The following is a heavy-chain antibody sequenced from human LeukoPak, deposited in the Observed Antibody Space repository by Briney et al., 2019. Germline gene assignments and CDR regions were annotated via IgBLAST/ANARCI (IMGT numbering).Heavy chain of an antibody. CDR2: IYYSGTT. Sequence: SQTLSLTCTVSGGSLSSGDYYWSWLRQPPGTGLEWLGYIYYSGTTYYNPSLKSRVTISIDTSKNQFSLKLSSVTAADTAVYYCARAKHDNRNWFDPWGQGTLVTISS. J-gene: IGHJ5*02. CDR3: ARAKHDNRNWFDP. D-gene: IGHD3-22*01. V-gene: IGHV4-30-4*01. CDR1: GGSLSSGDYY.